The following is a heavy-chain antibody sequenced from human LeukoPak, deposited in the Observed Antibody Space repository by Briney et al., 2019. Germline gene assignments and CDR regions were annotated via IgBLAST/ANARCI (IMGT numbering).Heavy chain of an antibody. V-gene: IGHV1-2*02. CDR2: INPNSGGT. Sequence: ASVKVSCKASGYTFTGYYMHWVRQAPGQGLEWMGWINPNSGGTNYAQKFQGRVTITRDTSISTAYMELSRLRSDDTAVYYCARGGTTVATCFDYWGQGTLVTVSS. D-gene: IGHD5-12*01. CDR1: GYTFTGYY. J-gene: IGHJ4*02. CDR3: ARGGTTVATCFDY.